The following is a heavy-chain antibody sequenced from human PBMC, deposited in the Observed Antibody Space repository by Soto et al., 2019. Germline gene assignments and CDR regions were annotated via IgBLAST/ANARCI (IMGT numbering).Heavy chain of an antibody. CDR3: SRYFECPSGFDI. V-gene: IGHV4-59*01. J-gene: IGHJ3*02. CDR1: GGSISGYY. Sequence: PSETLSLTCTVSGGSISGYYWSWIRQPPGKRLEWIGYINYSGSTNYNPSLKSRVTISVDTSKEQFSLNLGSVTAADTAVYYCSRYFECPSGFDIWAQGTMVTVSS. D-gene: IGHD3-9*01. CDR2: INYSGST.